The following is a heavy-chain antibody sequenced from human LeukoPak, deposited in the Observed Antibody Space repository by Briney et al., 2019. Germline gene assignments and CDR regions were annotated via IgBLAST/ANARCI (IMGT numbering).Heavy chain of an antibody. CDR1: GGTFSSYA. J-gene: IGHJ4*02. Sequence: SVKVSCKASGGTFSSYAISWVRQAPGQGLGWMGRIIPILGIANYEQKFQGRVTITADKSTSTAYMELSSLRSEDTAVYYYARVRYYYDSSGYNYYFDYWGQGTLVTVSS. V-gene: IGHV1-69*04. D-gene: IGHD3-22*01. CDR2: IIPILGIA. CDR3: ARVRYYYDSSGYNYYFDY.